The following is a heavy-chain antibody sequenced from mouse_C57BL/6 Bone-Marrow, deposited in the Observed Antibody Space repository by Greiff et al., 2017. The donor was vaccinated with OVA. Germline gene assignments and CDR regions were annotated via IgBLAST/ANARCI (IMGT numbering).Heavy chain of an antibody. Sequence: VQLQQSGGDLVKPGGSLKLSCAASGFTFSSYGMSWVRQTPDKRLEWVATISSGGSYTYYPDSVKGRFTISRDNAKNTLYLQMSSLKSEDTAMYYCARLNWDLAYWGQGTLVTVSA. D-gene: IGHD4-1*02. CDR1: GFTFSSYG. CDR3: ARLNWDLAY. J-gene: IGHJ3*01. V-gene: IGHV5-6*01. CDR2: ISSGGSYT.